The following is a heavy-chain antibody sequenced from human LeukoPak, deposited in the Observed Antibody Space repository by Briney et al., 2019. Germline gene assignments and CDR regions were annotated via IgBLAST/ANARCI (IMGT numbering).Heavy chain of an antibody. V-gene: IGHV4-34*01. CDR3: ARLQYCSSVSCYYPFDP. D-gene: IGHD2-2*01. J-gene: IGHJ5*02. Sequence: SETLSLTCAVYGGSFSGYYWNWIRHVPGKGLEWIGEINHSGTTNYNPSLKSRVIISADTSKNQFSLKLASVTAADTAVYYCARLQYCSSVSCYYPFDPWGRGTLVTVSS. CDR1: GGSFSGYY. CDR2: INHSGTT.